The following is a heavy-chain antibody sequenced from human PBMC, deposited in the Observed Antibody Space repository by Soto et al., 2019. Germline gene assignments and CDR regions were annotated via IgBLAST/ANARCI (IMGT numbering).Heavy chain of an antibody. V-gene: IGHV1-69*01. CDR2: IIPLFGTT. J-gene: IGHJ5*02. CDR3: ARGATHGSSWYFWFDP. CDR1: GGTFSTYP. Sequence: QVQLVQSGAEVRMPGSSVKVSCKASGGTFSTYPINWVRQAPGQGLEGMGGIIPLFGTTNYAQKFKGRVTITADESTSTAYMELRSLRAEDAAVYYCARGATHGSSWYFWFDPWGQGTLVTVAS. D-gene: IGHD6-13*01.